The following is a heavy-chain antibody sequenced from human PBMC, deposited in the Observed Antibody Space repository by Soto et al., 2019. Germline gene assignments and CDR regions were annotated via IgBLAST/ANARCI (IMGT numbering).Heavy chain of an antibody. Sequence: PWGLMRHRSGGSEFKFVSLGIRRVSQAQGKGLEWVSGINGGGTNAYYVDSVKGRFTISRDNSKSTLYLQMNSLRVEDTAIYYCATGPSPGGGSARIDYWGQGALVTVSS. CDR1: EFKFVSLG. J-gene: IGHJ4*02. V-gene: IGHV3-23*01. CDR2: INGGGTNA. CDR3: ATGPSPGGGSARIDY. D-gene: IGHD2-15*01.